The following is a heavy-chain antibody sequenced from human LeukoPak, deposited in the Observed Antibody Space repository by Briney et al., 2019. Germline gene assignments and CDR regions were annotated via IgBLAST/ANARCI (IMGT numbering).Heavy chain of an antibody. CDR1: GYTFTSYG. V-gene: IGHV1-18*01. J-gene: IGHJ4*02. Sequence: GASVKVSCKASGYTFTSYGISWVRQAPGQGLEWMGWISAYYGNTNYAQKLQGRVTMTTDTSTSTAYMELRSLRSDDTAVYYCARSRPYCGGDCYPTIDYWGQGTLVTVSS. CDR3: ARSRPYCGGDCYPTIDY. CDR2: ISAYYGNT. D-gene: IGHD2-21*02.